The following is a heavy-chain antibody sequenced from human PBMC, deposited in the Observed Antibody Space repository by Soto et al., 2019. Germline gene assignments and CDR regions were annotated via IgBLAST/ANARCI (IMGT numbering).Heavy chain of an antibody. D-gene: IGHD4-17*01. CDR1: GYSFTSYW. CDR3: ARHYGEEASEV. V-gene: IGHV5-10-1*01. J-gene: IGHJ6*02. Sequence: LGESLEISCKGSGYSFTSYWISWVGQMPGKGLEWIGRIDPSDSYTNYSPSFQGHVTISADKSIRTAYLQWSSLKASDTAMYYCARHYGEEASEVWGQGTKVTVSS. CDR2: IDPSDSYT.